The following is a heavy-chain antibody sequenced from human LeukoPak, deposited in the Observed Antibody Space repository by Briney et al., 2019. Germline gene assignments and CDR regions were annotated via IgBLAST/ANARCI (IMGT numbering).Heavy chain of an antibody. CDR2: ISGSGGST. CDR1: GFTFSRYA. J-gene: IGHJ3*02. V-gene: IGHV3-23*01. CDR3: AKGRGSGWYGGAFDI. Sequence: GGSLRLSCAASGFTFSRYAMSWVRPAPGKGLEWVSAISGSGGSTYYADSVKGRFTISRDNSKNTLYLQMNSLRAEDTAVYYCAKGRGSGWYGGAFDIWGQGTMVTVSS. D-gene: IGHD6-19*01.